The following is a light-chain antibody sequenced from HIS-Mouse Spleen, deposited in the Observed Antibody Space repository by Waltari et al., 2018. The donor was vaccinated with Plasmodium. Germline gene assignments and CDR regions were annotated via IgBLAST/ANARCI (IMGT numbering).Light chain of an antibody. Sequence: QSALTQPPSASGSPGQSVTISCTGTSSDVGGYNYVSWYQQHPGKAPKRRIYEVSKRPSGVPDRFSGSKSGNTASLTVSVLQAEDEADYYCSSYAGSNNLVFGGGTKLTVL. V-gene: IGLV2-8*01. CDR3: SSYAGSNNLV. CDR2: EVS. CDR1: SSDVGGYNY. J-gene: IGLJ2*01.